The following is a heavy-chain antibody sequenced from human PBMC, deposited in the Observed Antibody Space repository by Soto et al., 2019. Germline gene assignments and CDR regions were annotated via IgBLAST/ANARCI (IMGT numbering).Heavy chain of an antibody. CDR1: GGTFSSYA. CDR3: AAGYDLYAFDI. CDR2: IVAISGTA. D-gene: IGHD3-3*01. J-gene: IGHJ3*02. Sequence: ASVKVSCKASGGTFSSYAISWVRQAPGQRLEWIGVIVAISGTANYAQKFQERVTITRDMSTSTAYMELSSLISVDTAVYYCAAGYDLYAFDIWGQGTMVTVSS. V-gene: IGHV1-69*05.